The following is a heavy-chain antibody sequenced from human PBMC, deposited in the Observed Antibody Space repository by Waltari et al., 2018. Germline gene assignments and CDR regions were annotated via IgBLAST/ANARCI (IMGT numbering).Heavy chain of an antibody. D-gene: IGHD3-16*01. CDR1: GFSLSTSGVG. Sequence: QITLKESGPTLVTPTQTLTLTCTFSGFSLSTSGVGVGWIRQPPGKALEWLAPIYWNEDKRYSPALKSRLTITKDTSKNQVVLTKTNMDPVDTATYYCAHGGGSWYYYYGMDVWGQGTTVTVSS. CDR2: IYWNEDK. CDR3: AHGGGSWYYYYGMDV. J-gene: IGHJ6*02. V-gene: IGHV2-5*01.